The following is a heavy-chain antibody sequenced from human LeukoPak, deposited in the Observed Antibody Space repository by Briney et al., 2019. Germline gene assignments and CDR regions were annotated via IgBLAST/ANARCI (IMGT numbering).Heavy chain of an antibody. Sequence: GGSLRLSCAASGFTFKNYAMNWARQAPGKGLEWVSGISGSGSSPYYADSVKGRFTISRDNSKNTLYLQMNSLRADDTAVYYCARDRSQVFDPWGQGTLVTVSS. J-gene: IGHJ5*02. D-gene: IGHD2-15*01. V-gene: IGHV3-23*01. CDR3: ARDRSQVFDP. CDR1: GFTFKNYA. CDR2: ISGSGSSP.